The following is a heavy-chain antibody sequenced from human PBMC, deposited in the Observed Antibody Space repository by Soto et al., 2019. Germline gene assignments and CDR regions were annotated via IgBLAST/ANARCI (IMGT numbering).Heavy chain of an antibody. D-gene: IGHD6-13*01. CDR2: ISYDGSNK. V-gene: IGHV3-30-3*01. J-gene: IGHJ6*02. CDR1: GFTFSSYA. CDR3: ARDLEQRQQLVLYYYYYGMDV. Sequence: QVQLVESGGGVVQPGRSLRLSCAASGFTFSSYAMHWVRQAPGNGLEWVAVISYDGSNKYYADSVKGRFTISRDNSKNTLYLQMNSLRAEDTAVYYCARDLEQRQQLVLYYYYYGMDVWGQGTTVTVSS.